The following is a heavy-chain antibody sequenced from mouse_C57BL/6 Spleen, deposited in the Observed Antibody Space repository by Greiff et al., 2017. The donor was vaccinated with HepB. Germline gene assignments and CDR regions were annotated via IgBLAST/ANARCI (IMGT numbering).Heavy chain of an antibody. J-gene: IGHJ1*03. CDR1: GYTFTDYY. V-gene: IGHV1-26*01. Sequence: EVQLQQSGPELVKPGASVKISCKASGYTFTDYYMNWVKQSHGKSLEWIGDINPNNGGTSYNQKFKGKATLTVDKSSSTAYMELRSLTSEDSAVYYCARSGHYYGSSPHWYFDVWGTGTTVTVSS. CDR2: INPNNGGT. D-gene: IGHD1-1*01. CDR3: ARSGHYYGSSPHWYFDV.